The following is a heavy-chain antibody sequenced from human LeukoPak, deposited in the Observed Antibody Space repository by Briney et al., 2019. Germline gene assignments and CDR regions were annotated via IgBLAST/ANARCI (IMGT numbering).Heavy chain of an antibody. V-gene: IGHV3-23*01. CDR2: LSGSGDST. D-gene: IGHD4-23*01. Sequence: GGSLRLSCAASGFTFSSYTMHWIRQAPGKGLEWVSGLSGSGDSTYYADSVKGRFAISRDNSKDTLFLQMNSLRADDTAVYYCAKFDYGGNPNEYYFDYWGQGTLVTVSS. CDR1: GFTFSSYT. CDR3: AKFDYGGNPNEYYFDY. J-gene: IGHJ4*02.